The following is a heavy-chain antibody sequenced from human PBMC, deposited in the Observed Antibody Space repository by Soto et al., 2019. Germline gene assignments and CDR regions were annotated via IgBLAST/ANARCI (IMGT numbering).Heavy chain of an antibody. J-gene: IGHJ4*02. V-gene: IGHV3-23*01. CDR3: AKDSIGWLLYFDY. CDR2: ISGSGGST. Sequence: GGSLRLSCAASGFTFSSYAMSWVRQAPGKGLEWVSAISGSGGSTYYADSVKGRFTISGDNSKNTLYLQMNSLRAEDTAVYYCAKDSIGWLLYFDYWGQGTLVTVSS. D-gene: IGHD2-21*02. CDR1: GFTFSSYA.